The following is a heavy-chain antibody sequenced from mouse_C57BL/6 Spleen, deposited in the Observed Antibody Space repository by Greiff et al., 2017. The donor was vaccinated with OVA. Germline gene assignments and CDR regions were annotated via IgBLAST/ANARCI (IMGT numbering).Heavy chain of an antibody. CDR2: ISYDGSN. V-gene: IGHV3-6*01. D-gene: IGHD2-14*01. Sequence: VQLQQSGPGLVKPSQSLSLTCSVTGYSITSGYYWNWIRQFPGNKLEWMGYISYDGSNNYNPSLKNRISITRDTSRNPLFLKLNSVTTEDTATYYCARVGSYWYFDVWGTGTTVTVSS. CDR3: ARVGSYWYFDV. J-gene: IGHJ1*03. CDR1: GYSITSGYY.